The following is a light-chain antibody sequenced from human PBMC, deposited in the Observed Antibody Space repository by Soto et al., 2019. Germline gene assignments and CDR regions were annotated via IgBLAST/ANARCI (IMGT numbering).Light chain of an antibody. CDR3: QQTYNTPLP. V-gene: IGKV1-39*01. J-gene: IGKJ4*01. CDR2: AAS. Sequence: DIQMTQSPSSLSASVEDIVIITCRASQSISNHLNWYQPKPGKAPKLLICAASSLQSGVPSRVSGSGSGTDFTLTINSLQREDFATYYCQQTYNTPLPFGGGTKVDIK. CDR1: QSISNH.